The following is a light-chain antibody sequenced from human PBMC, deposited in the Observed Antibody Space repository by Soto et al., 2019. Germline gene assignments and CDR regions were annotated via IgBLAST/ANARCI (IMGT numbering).Light chain of an antibody. V-gene: IGLV2-23*01. J-gene: IGLJ3*02. CDR2: EGS. CDR1: SSDVGIYNL. CDR3: CSYAGSSTWV. Sequence: QSALTQPASVSGSPGQSTTISCTGTSSDVGIYNLVSWYQQHPGKAPKLMIYEGSKRPSGVSNRFSGSKSGNTASLTISGLQAEDEADYYCCSYAGSSTWVFGGGNKLTVL.